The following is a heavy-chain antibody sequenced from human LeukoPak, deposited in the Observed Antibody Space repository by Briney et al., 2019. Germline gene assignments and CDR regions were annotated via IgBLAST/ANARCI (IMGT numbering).Heavy chain of an antibody. Sequence: ASVKVSCKASGYTFTSYGISWVRQAPGQGLEWMGWMNPDSGNTGYAQKFQGRVTMTRNTSIRTAYMELSSLRSEDTAVYYCARQPETNWFDPWGQGTLVTVSS. CDR3: ARQPETNWFDP. J-gene: IGHJ5*02. CDR1: GYTFTSYG. V-gene: IGHV1-8*02. CDR2: MNPDSGNT.